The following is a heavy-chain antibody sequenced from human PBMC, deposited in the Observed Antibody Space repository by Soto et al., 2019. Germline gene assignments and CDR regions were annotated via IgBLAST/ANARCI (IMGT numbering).Heavy chain of an antibody. CDR3: ARDPGYSSSWHYYYCMDV. V-gene: IGHV1-69*13. CDR1: GGTFSSYA. CDR2: IIPIFGTA. Sequence: SVKVSCKASGGTFSSYAISWVRQAPGQGLEWMGGIIPIFGTANYAQKFQGRVTITADESTSTAYMELISLRSEDTAVYYCARDPGYSSSWHYYYCMDVWGQGTTVTVSS. D-gene: IGHD6-13*01. J-gene: IGHJ6*02.